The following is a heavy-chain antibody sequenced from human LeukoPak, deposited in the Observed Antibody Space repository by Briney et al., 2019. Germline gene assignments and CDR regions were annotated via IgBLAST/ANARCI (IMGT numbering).Heavy chain of an antibody. CDR3: ASRSGSFSDALDI. Sequence: SETLSLTCTVSGGSIRSYYWGWIRQPPGKGLEWIGYIHYSESTKYDPSLKSRVTMSVDTSKNQFSLKLSSVTAADTAVYYCASRSGSFSDALDIWGQGTLVTVSS. V-gene: IGHV4-59*08. CDR2: IHYSEST. J-gene: IGHJ3*02. CDR1: GGSIRSYY. D-gene: IGHD3-10*01.